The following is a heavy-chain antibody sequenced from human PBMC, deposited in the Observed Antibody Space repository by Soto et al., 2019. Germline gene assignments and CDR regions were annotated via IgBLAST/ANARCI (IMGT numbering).Heavy chain of an antibody. V-gene: IGHV4-39*01. J-gene: IGHJ6*02. CDR1: GGSISGSSYY. Sequence: SGTLSLTCTVSGGSISGSSYYWGWIRQPPGKGLEWIGSIYYSGSTYYNPSLKSRVTISVDTSKNQFSLKLSSVTAAGTAVYYCARVGMFYGMDVWGQGTTVTVSS. CDR2: IYYSGST. D-gene: IGHD3-10*02. CDR3: ARVGMFYGMDV.